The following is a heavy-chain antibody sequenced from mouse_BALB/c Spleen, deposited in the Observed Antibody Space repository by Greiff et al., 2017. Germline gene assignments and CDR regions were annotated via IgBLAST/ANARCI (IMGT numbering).Heavy chain of an antibody. D-gene: IGHD1-1*01. Sequence: QVQLQQSGAELVRPGVSVKISCKGSGYTFTDYAMHWVKQSHAKSLEWIGVISTYYGDTFYNQKFKGKATLTVDKSSSTAYMQLNSLTSEDSAVYYCASYYGSSPDYWGQGTTLTVSS. CDR3: ASYYGSSPDY. CDR2: ISTYYGDT. V-gene: IGHV1S137*01. CDR1: GYTFTDYA. J-gene: IGHJ2*01.